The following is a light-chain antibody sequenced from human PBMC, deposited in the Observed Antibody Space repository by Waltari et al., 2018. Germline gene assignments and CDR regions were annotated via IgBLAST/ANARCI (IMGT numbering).Light chain of an antibody. CDR1: QSVSSS. J-gene: IGKJ2*01. Sequence: ETVLTHPPATLYVSPGERVTLPCRASQSVSSSLAWFQQKPGQAPRLLIYNTSTRKSGTPARFSGSGSGTEFTLTINSLQSEDFAIYYCQQYNNWPPYTFGQGTRLEMK. CDR2: NTS. CDR3: QQYNNWPPYT. V-gene: IGKV3-15*01.